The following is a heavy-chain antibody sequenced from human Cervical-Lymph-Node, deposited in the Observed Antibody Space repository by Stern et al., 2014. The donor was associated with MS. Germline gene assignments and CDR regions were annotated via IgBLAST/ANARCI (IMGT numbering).Heavy chain of an antibody. CDR2: IWEDGSNK. CDR1: GFTIRTYG. V-gene: IGHV3-33*01. D-gene: IGHD2-2*01. J-gene: IGHJ4*02. Sequence: VQLEESGGGVVQPGRSLSLSCAASGFTIRTYGMHWVRQAPGKGLEWVAGIWEDGSNKNYADSVQGRFSISRDNSKNTVYLQMNSLRVEDTAVYYCARDEAQYCGSSSCLPFDFWGQGTLVTVSS. CDR3: ARDEAQYCGSSSCLPFDF.